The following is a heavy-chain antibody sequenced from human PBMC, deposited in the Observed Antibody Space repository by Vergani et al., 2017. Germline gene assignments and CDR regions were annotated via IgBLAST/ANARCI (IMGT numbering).Heavy chain of an antibody. Sequence: EVQLLESGGGLVQPGGSLRLSCAASGFTFSSYAMSWVRQAPGKGLEWVSAISGSGGSTYYADSVQGRFTSSRDNSKNTLYLQMNSLRCEDTAVYYCAKGLRRSYSSGWYFDYWGQGTLVTVSS. J-gene: IGHJ4*02. CDR2: ISGSGGST. D-gene: IGHD6-19*01. V-gene: IGHV3-23*01. CDR1: GFTFSSYA. CDR3: AKGLRRSYSSGWYFDY.